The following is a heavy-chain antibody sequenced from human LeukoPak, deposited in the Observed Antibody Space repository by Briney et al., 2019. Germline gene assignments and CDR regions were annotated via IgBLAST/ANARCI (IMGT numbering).Heavy chain of an antibody. J-gene: IGHJ5*02. Sequence: SETLSLTCTVPGGSISSYYWSWIRQPPGKGLEWIGYIYYSGSTNYNPSLKSRVTISVDTSKNQFSLKLSSVTAADTAVYYCARHAGGKADSSGYYHSNWFDPWGQGTLVTVSS. CDR1: GGSISSYY. CDR3: ARHAGGKADSSGYYHSNWFDP. V-gene: IGHV4-59*08. CDR2: IYYSGST. D-gene: IGHD3-22*01.